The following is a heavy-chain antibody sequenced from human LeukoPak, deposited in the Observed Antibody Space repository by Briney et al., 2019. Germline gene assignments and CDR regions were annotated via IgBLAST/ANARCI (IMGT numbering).Heavy chain of an antibody. J-gene: IGHJ4*02. CDR3: ARFLTRGYYFDY. CDR1: GGSIGSYY. CDR2: IYTSGST. D-gene: IGHD1-14*01. V-gene: IGHV4-4*07. Sequence: SETLSLTCTVSGGSIGSYYWSWIRQPAGKGLEWIGRIYTSGSTNYNPSLKSRVTMSVDTSKNQFSLKLSSVAAADTAVYYCARFLTRGYYFDYWGQGTLVTVSS.